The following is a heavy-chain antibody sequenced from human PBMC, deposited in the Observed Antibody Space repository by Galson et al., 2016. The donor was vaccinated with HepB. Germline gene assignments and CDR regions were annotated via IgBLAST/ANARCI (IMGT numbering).Heavy chain of an antibody. V-gene: IGHV3-48*02. D-gene: IGHD3-3*01. CDR1: GFTFSSYS. Sequence: SLRLSCAASGFTFSSYSMNWVRQAPGKGLEWVSYISSSSSTIYYADSVKGRFTISRDNAKNSLYLQMNSLRDEDTAVYYCARGNRNYDLWSGYYSAYWGQGTLVTVSS. CDR2: ISSSSSTI. J-gene: IGHJ4*02. CDR3: ARGNRNYDLWSGYYSAY.